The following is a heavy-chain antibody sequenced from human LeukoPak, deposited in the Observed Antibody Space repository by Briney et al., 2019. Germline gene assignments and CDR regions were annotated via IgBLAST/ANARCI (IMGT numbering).Heavy chain of an antibody. Sequence: RGSLRLSCAASGFTFSSYAMSWVRQAPGKGLEWVSAISGSGGSTYYADSVKGRFTISRDNSKNTLYLQMNSLRAEDTAVYYCAKANYYDSSGHFDYWGQGTLVTVSS. J-gene: IGHJ4*02. V-gene: IGHV3-23*01. CDR3: AKANYYDSSGHFDY. CDR1: GFTFSSYA. CDR2: ISGSGGST. D-gene: IGHD3-22*01.